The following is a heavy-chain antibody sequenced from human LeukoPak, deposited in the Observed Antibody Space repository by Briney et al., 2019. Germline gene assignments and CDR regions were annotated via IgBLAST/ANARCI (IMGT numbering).Heavy chain of an antibody. J-gene: IGHJ4*02. CDR2: ISGGGGGT. V-gene: IGHV3-23*01. CDR3: AKISTPIPAAGAMDN. Sequence: GGSLRLSCAASGFTFRSYAMSWVRQAPGQGLEWVSSISGGGGGTYYANSVKGRFTISRDNSKCTLYLQMNGLRAEDTAVYYCAKISTPIPAAGAMDNWGQGTLVTVSS. CDR1: GFTFRSYA. D-gene: IGHD6-13*01.